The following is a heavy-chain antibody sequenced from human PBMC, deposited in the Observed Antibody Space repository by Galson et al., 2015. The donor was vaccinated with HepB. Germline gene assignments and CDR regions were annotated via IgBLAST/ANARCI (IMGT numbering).Heavy chain of an antibody. D-gene: IGHD4-23*01. CDR3: ARAPRTSYGGDYLDI. J-gene: IGHJ3*02. CDR1: GFTFSTSN. CDR2: ISGNGIYI. V-gene: IGHV3-21*01. Sequence: SLRLSCAASGFTFSTSNMNWVRQTPGKGLEWVSAISGNGIYIYYADSMQGRFSISRDNAKNSLFLQMNNLRAEDTAVYYCARAPRTSYGGDYLDIWGQGTMVTASS.